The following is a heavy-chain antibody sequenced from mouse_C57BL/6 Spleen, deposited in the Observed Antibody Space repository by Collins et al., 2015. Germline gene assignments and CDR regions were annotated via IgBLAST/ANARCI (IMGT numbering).Heavy chain of an antibody. CDR2: IDPHSGGT. J-gene: IGHJ4*01. V-gene: IGHV1-72*01. D-gene: IGHD1-1*01. CDR3: ARFRGYYGTSYGAMDY. Sequence: QLLQPGAELVKPGASVQLSCKASGYSFTTYWMYWVKQRPGRGLEWLGRIDPHSGGTKYNEKFKTKAALTVDKPSSTAYMQLTSLTSEDSAVYYCARFRGYYGTSYGAMDYWGQGTSVTVSS. CDR1: GYSFTTYW.